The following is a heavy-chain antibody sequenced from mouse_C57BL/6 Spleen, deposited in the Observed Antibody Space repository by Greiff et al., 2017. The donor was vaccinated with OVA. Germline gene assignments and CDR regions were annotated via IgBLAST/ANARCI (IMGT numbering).Heavy chain of an antibody. Sequence: EVKLMESGAELVRPGASVKLSCTASGFNIKDYYMHWVKQRPEQGLEWIGRIDPEDGDNTSAPKFQGKATMTAETSSNPAYLQLSSLTSEDTAVYYCTIYYYGSSGAYWGQGTLVTVSA. D-gene: IGHD1-1*01. CDR1: GFNIKDYY. V-gene: IGHV14-1*01. J-gene: IGHJ3*01. CDR3: TIYYYGSSGAY. CDR2: IDPEDGDN.